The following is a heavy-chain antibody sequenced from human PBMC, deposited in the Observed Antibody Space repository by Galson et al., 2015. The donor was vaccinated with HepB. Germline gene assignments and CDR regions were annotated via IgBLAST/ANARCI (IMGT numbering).Heavy chain of an antibody. CDR2: ITASGGNT. CDR3: AKGGTYRSSPLDY. Sequence: SLRLSCAASGFTFSTYAMRWVRQAPGKGLEWVSAITASGGNTFHADSVKGRFTISRDNSKNTVYLQMNSLRAEDTALYYCAKGGTYRSSPLDYWGQGTLVTVSS. V-gene: IGHV3-23*01. J-gene: IGHJ4*02. CDR1: GFTFSTYA. D-gene: IGHD6-13*01.